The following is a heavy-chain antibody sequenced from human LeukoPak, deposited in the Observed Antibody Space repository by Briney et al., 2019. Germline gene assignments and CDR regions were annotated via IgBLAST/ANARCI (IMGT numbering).Heavy chain of an antibody. V-gene: IGHV4-59*01. CDR3: ARERPKRKDPRNAFDI. J-gene: IGHJ3*02. Sequence: SETLSLTCTVSGGSISSYYWSWIRQPPGKGLEWIGYIYYSGSTNYNPSLKSRVTISVDTSKNQFSLKLSSVTAADTAVYYCARERPKRKDPRNAFDIWGQGTMVTVSS. CDR1: GGSISSYY. CDR2: IYYSGST.